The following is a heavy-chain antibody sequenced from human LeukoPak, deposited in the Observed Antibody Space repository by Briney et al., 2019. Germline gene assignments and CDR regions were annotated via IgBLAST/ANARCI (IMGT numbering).Heavy chain of an antibody. V-gene: IGHV1-46*01. D-gene: IGHD3-3*01. CDR2: INPSGGST. CDR1: GYTFTSYY. Sequence: ASVKVSCKASGYTFTSYYMHWVRQAPGQGLEWMGIINPSGGSTSYAQKFQGRVTMTRDTSTSTVYVELSSLRSEDTAVYYCARGLRFLEWLPQYYMDVWGKGTTVTVSS. J-gene: IGHJ6*03. CDR3: ARGLRFLEWLPQYYMDV.